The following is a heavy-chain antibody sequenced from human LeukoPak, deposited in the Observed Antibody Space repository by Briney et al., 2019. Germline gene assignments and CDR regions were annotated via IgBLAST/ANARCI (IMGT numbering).Heavy chain of an antibody. Sequence: PGGSLRLSCAASGFTFSSYWMHWVRQAPGKGLVWVSRINSDGSSTSYADSVKGRFTISRDNAKNTLYLQMNSLRAEDTAVYYRARMFTAMVPGWYFDLWGRGTLVTVSS. CDR2: INSDGSST. V-gene: IGHV3-74*01. CDR3: ARMFTAMVPGWYFDL. D-gene: IGHD5-18*01. J-gene: IGHJ2*01. CDR1: GFTFSSYW.